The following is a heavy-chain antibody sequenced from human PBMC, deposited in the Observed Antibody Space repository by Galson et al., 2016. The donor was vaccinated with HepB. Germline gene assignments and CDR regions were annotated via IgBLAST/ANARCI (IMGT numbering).Heavy chain of an antibody. D-gene: IGHD3-10*01. CDR3: ACNRRGVFLLDC. J-gene: IGHJ4*02. Sequence: SLRLSCAVSGVTFSSLSMNWVRQAPGKGLEWVSYLPSENNIKHYADAVRGRFTISRDNAKNSLYLQMNSLRVEDPAVYYCACNRRGVFLLDCWGQGTLVTVSS. V-gene: IGHV3-48*01. CDR1: GVTFSSLS. CDR2: LPSENNIK.